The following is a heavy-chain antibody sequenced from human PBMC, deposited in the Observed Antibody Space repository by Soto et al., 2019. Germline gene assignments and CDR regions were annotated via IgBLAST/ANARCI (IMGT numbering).Heavy chain of an antibody. J-gene: IGHJ2*01. CDR1: GFTFSSYA. D-gene: IGHD1-26*01. CDR2: ISDNGERT. V-gene: IGHV3-64*02. Sequence: GGSLRLSCAASGFTFSSYAMYWVRQAPGKGLECVSAISDNGERTYYADSVKDRFIISRDNSKNTLYLQMGSLNTEDMAVYYCARRVIIVGVTGTYFFDLWGRGALVTVS. CDR3: ARRVIIVGVTGTYFFDL.